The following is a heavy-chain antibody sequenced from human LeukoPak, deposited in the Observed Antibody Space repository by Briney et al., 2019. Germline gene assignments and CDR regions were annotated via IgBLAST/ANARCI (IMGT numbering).Heavy chain of an antibody. J-gene: IGHJ4*02. CDR2: IYSSGMT. CDR1: GFTVSSNY. D-gene: IGHD4-17*01. CDR3: AGDLYGVSHDY. V-gene: IGHV3-53*01. Sequence: GGSLRLSCAASGFTVSSNYMSWVRQAPGKGLEWVSVIYSSGMTYYADSVKGRFTISRDNSKNTLYLHMNSLRAEDTAVYYCAGDLYGVSHDYWGQGTLVTVPS.